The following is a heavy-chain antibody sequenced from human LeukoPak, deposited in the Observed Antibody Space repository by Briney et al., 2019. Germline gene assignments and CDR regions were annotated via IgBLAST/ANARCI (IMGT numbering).Heavy chain of an antibody. CDR2: FDPEDGET. V-gene: IGHV1-24*01. CDR3: ATVRLYDSSGCRLDY. D-gene: IGHD3-22*01. J-gene: IGHJ4*02. Sequence: ASVNVSCKVSGYTLTELSMHWVRQAPGKGLEWMGGFDPEDGETIYAQKFQGRVTMTEDTSTDTAYMELSSLRSEDTAVYYCATVRLYDSSGCRLDYWGQGTLVTVSS. CDR1: GYTLTELS.